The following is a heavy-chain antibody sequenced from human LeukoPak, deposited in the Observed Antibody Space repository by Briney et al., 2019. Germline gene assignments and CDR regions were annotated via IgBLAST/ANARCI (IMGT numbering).Heavy chain of an antibody. J-gene: IGHJ4*02. CDR3: ARDNSVEVSTMIIFDY. V-gene: IGHV4-59*12. Sequence: SETLSLTCTVSGGSISSYYWSWIRQPPGKGLEWIGYIYYSGSPYYNPPLKSRVTISVDTSKNQFSLKLSYVTAADTAVYYCARDNSVEVSTMIIFDYWGQGTLVTVSS. CDR2: IYYSGSP. CDR1: GGSISSYY. D-gene: IGHD3-16*01.